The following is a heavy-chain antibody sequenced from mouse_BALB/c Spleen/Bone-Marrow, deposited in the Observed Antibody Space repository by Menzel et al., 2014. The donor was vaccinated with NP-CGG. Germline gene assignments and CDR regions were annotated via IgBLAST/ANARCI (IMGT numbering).Heavy chain of an antibody. Sequence: VQLQESGAELVRPGTSVKVSCKASGYAFTNYLIEWVKQRPGQGLEWIGVINPGSGGTNYNEKFKGKATLTADKSSSTAYMQLSSLTSDDSAVYFCARLGRDYFYYWGRGTTLTASS. CDR1: GYAFTNYL. CDR2: INPGSGGT. D-gene: IGHD4-1*01. CDR3: ARLGRDYFYY. V-gene: IGHV1-54*01. J-gene: IGHJ2*01.